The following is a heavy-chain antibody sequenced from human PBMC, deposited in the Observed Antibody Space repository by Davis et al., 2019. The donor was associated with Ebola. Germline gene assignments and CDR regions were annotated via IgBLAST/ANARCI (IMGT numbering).Heavy chain of an antibody. CDR2: ISSGART. CDR3: AKFGDFGLYLLDY. CDR1: GITVSSNF. Sequence: GGSLRLSCVASGITVSSNFMTWVRQAPGKGLEWVSTISSGARTVYADSVKGRFTISRDNSKNTLYLQMSSLRAEDTAVYFCAKFGDFGLYLLDYWDQGTLVTVSS. J-gene: IGHJ4*02. D-gene: IGHD4-17*01. V-gene: IGHV3-53*01.